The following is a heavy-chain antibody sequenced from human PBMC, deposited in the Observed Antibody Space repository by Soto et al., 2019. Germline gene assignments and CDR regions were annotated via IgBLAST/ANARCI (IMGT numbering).Heavy chain of an antibody. CDR1: GFTVSSNY. CDR2: IYSGGST. Sequence: PGGSLRLSCAASGFTVSSNYMSWVRQAPGKGLEWVSVIYSGGSTYYADSVKGRFTISRDNSKNTLYLQMNSLRAEDTAVYYCARDRKYYDILTGYYGYYGMDVWGQGTTVTVSS. D-gene: IGHD3-9*01. J-gene: IGHJ6*02. CDR3: ARDRKYYDILTGYYGYYGMDV. V-gene: IGHV3-53*01.